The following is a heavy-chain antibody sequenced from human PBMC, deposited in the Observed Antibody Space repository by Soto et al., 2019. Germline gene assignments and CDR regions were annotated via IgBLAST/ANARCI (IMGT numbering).Heavy chain of an antibody. D-gene: IGHD6-19*01. CDR1: GFTFTKAW. CDR2: IKSRADGGTT. CDR3: TTASQWLPPYS. V-gene: IGHV3-15*01. Sequence: GGSLRRSCAASGFTFTKAWMTWVRQTPGKGLEWVGRIKSRADGGTTDYAASVKDRFIISRDDSNDTLYLHMNRLKTDDKAVYYCTTASQWLPPYSCGHGSLVT. J-gene: IGHJ5*01.